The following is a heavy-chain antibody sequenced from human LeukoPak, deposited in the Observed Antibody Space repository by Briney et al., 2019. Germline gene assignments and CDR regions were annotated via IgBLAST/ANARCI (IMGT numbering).Heavy chain of an antibody. D-gene: IGHD4-11*01. J-gene: IGHJ4*02. V-gene: IGHV3-66*02. CDR1: GFTFSSYE. CDR3: ARTGSNYGINFDY. Sequence: GGSLRLSCAASGFTFSSYEMNWVRQAPGKGLEWVSVIYSGGSTYYADSVKGRFTISRDNSKNTLYLQMNSLRAEDTAVYYCARTGSNYGINFDYWGQGTLVTVSS. CDR2: IYSGGST.